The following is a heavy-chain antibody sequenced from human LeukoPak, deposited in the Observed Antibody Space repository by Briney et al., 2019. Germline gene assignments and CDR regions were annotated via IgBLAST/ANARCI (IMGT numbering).Heavy chain of an antibody. CDR3: ARALGDSSGYYDY. V-gene: IGHV3-66*01. Sequence: GGSRRLSCAASGFTVSSNYMSWVRQAPGKGLEWVSVIYSGGSTYYADSVKGRFTISRDNSKNPLYLQMNSLRAEDTAVYYCARALGDSSGYYDYWGQGTLVTVSS. CDR1: GFTVSSNY. CDR2: IYSGGST. D-gene: IGHD3-22*01. J-gene: IGHJ4*02.